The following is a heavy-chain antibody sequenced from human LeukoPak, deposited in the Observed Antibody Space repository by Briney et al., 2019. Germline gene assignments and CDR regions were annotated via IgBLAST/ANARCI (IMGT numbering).Heavy chain of an antibody. CDR1: GYSFTSYW. CDR3: AKHRASYGSGTGALDI. V-gene: IGHV5-51*01. D-gene: IGHD3-10*01. CDR2: IYPGDSDT. Sequence: GESLKISCKGSGYSFTSYWIGWVRQMPGKGLEWMGIIYPGDSDTRYSPSFQGQVTISADKSISTAYLQWSSLPASDTAMYYCAKHRASYGSGTGALDIWGQGTMVTVSS. J-gene: IGHJ3*02.